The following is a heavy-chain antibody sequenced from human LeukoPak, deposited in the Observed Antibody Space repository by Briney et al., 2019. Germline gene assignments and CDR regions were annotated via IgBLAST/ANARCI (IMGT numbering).Heavy chain of an antibody. V-gene: IGHV3-74*01. CDR1: GFTFSSHE. J-gene: IGHJ4*02. CDR2: INSDGSST. CDR3: ARDFVLAYCGGDCLGY. Sequence: GGSLRLSCAASGFTFSSHEMNWVRQAPGKGLVWVSRINSDGSSTSYADSVKGRFTISRDNAKNTLYLQMNSLRAEDTAVYYCARDFVLAYCGGDCLGYWGQGTLVTVSS. D-gene: IGHD2-21*01.